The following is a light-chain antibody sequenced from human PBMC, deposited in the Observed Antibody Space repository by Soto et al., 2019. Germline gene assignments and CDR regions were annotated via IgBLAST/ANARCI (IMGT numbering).Light chain of an antibody. CDR1: SSNIGSNT. Sequence: QSVLTQPPSASGTPVQRVTISCSGSSSNIGSNTVNWYQQLPGTAPKLLIYSNNQRPSGVPDRFSGSKSGTSASLAISGLQSEDEADYYCAAWDDSLNGSVVFGGGTQLTVL. CDR3: AAWDDSLNGSVV. J-gene: IGLJ2*01. V-gene: IGLV1-44*01. CDR2: SNN.